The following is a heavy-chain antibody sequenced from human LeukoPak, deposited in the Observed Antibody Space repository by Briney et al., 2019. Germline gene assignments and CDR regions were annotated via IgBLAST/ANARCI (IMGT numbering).Heavy chain of an antibody. CDR1: GGSISSGGYS. V-gene: IGHV3-11*04. D-gene: IGHD3-9*01. CDR3: ARDILTGSQSRFQH. J-gene: IGHJ1*01. CDR2: ISSSSSTI. Sequence: LSLTCAVSGGSISSGGYSWSWIRQPPGKGLEWVSYISSSSSTIYYADSVKGRFTISRDNAKNSLYLQMNSLRAEDTAVYYCARDILTGSQSRFQHWGQGTLVTVSS.